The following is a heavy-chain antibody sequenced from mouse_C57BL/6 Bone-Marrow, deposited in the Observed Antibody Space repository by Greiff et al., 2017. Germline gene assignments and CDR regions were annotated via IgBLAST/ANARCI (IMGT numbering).Heavy chain of an antibody. Sequence: EVQGVESGGGLVKPGGSLKLSCAASGFTFSAYGMHWVRQAPVTGLEWVAYISSGSSTIYYADTVKGRFTISRDNAKNTLFLQMTSLRSKDTAMYDCAVYYGNYVGYYAMDYWGQGTSVTVSS. V-gene: IGHV5-17*01. CDR2: ISSGSSTI. CDR3: AVYYGNYVGYYAMDY. J-gene: IGHJ4*01. D-gene: IGHD2-1*01. CDR1: GFTFSAYG.